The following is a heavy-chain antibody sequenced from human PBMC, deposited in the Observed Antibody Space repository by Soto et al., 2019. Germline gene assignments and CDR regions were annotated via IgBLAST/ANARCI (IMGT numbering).Heavy chain of an antibody. Sequence: QVQLVQSGAEVKKPGASVKVSCKASGYTFTGYYMHWVRQAPGQGLEWMGWINPNSGGTNYAQKFQGWVTRTRDTSISTAYMELSRLRSDDTAVYYCARDRGGYCSSTSCRHDAFDIWGQGTMVTVSS. V-gene: IGHV1-2*04. J-gene: IGHJ3*02. CDR2: INPNSGGT. D-gene: IGHD2-2*01. CDR3: ARDRGGYCSSTSCRHDAFDI. CDR1: GYTFTGYY.